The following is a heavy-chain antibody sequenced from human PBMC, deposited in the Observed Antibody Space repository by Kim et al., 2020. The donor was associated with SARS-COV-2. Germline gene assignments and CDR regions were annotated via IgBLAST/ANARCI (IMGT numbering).Heavy chain of an antibody. Sequence: SETLSLTCTVSGGSISSYYWSWIRQPPGKGLEWIGYIYYSGSTNYNPSLKSRVTISVDTSKNQFSLKLSSVTAADTAVYYCARARVGYYGSGSYYNGVWFDPWGQGTLVTVSS. D-gene: IGHD3-10*01. CDR2: IYYSGST. J-gene: IGHJ5*02. CDR3: ARARVGYYGSGSYYNGVWFDP. V-gene: IGHV4-59*01. CDR1: GGSISSYY.